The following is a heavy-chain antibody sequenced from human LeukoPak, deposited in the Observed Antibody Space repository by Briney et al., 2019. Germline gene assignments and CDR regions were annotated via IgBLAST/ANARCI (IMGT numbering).Heavy chain of an antibody. D-gene: IGHD6-13*01. Sequence: GGSLRLSCAASGFTFSSYWMSWVRQAPGEGLEWVAKINQDGTEKAYVDSVGGRFTISRDNAKNSLFLQMNSLRAEDTAVYYCARGPLIAAAGTWWGQGTLVTVSS. J-gene: IGHJ4*02. CDR3: ARGPLIAAAGTW. CDR1: GFTFSSYW. V-gene: IGHV3-7*03. CDR2: INQDGTEK.